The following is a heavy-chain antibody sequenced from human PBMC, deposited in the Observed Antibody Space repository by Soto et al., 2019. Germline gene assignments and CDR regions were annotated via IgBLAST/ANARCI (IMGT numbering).Heavy chain of an antibody. V-gene: IGHV4-31*03. D-gene: IGHD3-10*01. CDR3: ASGYGSGSFHY. Sequence: QVQLQESGPGLVKPSQPLSLTCSVSGASSSSGGYYWSWIRQHPGKGLEWIGYIYYSGSSSYNPSLKSRVTISVDTSKKQFSLKLSSVTAADTAVYYCASGYGSGSFHYWGQGALVTVSS. CDR2: IYYSGSS. J-gene: IGHJ4*02. CDR1: GASSSSGGYY.